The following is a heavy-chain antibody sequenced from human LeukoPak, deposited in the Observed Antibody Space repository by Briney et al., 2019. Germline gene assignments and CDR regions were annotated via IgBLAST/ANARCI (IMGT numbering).Heavy chain of an antibody. CDR3: ARVGMYGYCTGGXCRXPFDG. Sequence: PSENLSLTCTVSGGSISSSSSFWVWIRQPPGKGLEWIGNIYYSGSTYYNPSVKSRVTISVDTSNTQFSLRLSSVTAADTAVYYCARVGMYGYCTGGXCRXPFDGW. D-gene: IGHD2-8*02. CDR1: GGSISSSSSF. V-gene: IGHV4-39*07. CDR2: IYYSGST. J-gene: IGHJ3*01.